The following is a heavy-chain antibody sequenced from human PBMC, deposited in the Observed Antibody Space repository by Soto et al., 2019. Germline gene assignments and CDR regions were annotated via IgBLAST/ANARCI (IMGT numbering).Heavy chain of an antibody. Sequence: ASVKVSCKASGYTFTSYGISWVRQAPGQGLEWMGWISAYNGNTNYAQKLQGRVTMTTDKSKSQFSLKLNSVTAADSAVYFCARLEGLATISYYFDFWGQGALVTVSS. CDR2: ISAYNGNT. J-gene: IGHJ4*02. CDR1: GYTFTSYG. D-gene: IGHD3-9*01. CDR3: ARLEGLATISYYFDF. V-gene: IGHV1-18*01.